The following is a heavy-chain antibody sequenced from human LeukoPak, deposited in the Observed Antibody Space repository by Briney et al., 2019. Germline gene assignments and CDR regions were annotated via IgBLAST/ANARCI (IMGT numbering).Heavy chain of an antibody. CDR1: GFTFSDYY. J-gene: IGHJ4*02. Sequence: PGGSLRLSCAASGFTFSDYYISWIRQAPGKGLEWVSYISSSGSTIYYADSVKGRFTISRDNAKNSLYLQMNSLRAEDTAVYYCARDFGRGYDYVWGSFYFDYWGQGTLVTVSS. CDR2: ISSSGSTI. CDR3: ARDFGRGYDYVWGSFYFDY. D-gene: IGHD3-16*01. V-gene: IGHV3-11*04.